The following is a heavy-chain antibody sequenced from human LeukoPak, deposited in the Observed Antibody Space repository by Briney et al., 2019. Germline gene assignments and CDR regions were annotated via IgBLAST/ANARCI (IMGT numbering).Heavy chain of an antibody. CDR3: TTAVGPIDIFDY. D-gene: IGHD1-26*01. CDR1: GFTFSSYA. Sequence: GGSLRLSCAASGFTFSSYAMSWVRQAPGKGLEWVGRIKSKTDGGTTDYAAPVKGRFTISRDDSKNTLYLQMNSLKTEDTAVYYCTTAVGPIDIFDYWGQGTLVTVSS. CDR2: IKSKTDGGTT. J-gene: IGHJ4*02. V-gene: IGHV3-15*01.